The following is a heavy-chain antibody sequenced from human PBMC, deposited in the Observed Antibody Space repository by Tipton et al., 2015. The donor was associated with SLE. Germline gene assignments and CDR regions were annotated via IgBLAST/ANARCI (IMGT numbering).Heavy chain of an antibody. CDR3: ERSGGY. Sequence: TLSLTCTASGASISYYYWSWIRQPPGKGLEWIGYIYYSGSARTKYNPSLNSRVTISADTSKNQFSLKLDSVTAADTAVYYCERSGGYWGQGALVTVSS. D-gene: IGHD3-10*01. CDR1: GASISYYY. V-gene: IGHV4-59*01. J-gene: IGHJ4*02. CDR2: IYYSGSART.